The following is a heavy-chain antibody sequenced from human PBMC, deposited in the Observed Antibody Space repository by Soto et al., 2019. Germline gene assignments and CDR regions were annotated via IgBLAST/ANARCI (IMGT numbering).Heavy chain of an antibody. D-gene: IGHD2-2*01. CDR2: ISYDGSNK. CDR1: GFTFTSYG. CDR3: ARAGYCSSTSCYYDFDY. Sequence: GGSLRLSCAASGFTFTSYGMHWVRQAPGKGLEWVAVISYDGSNKYYADSVKGRFTISRDNSKNTLYLQMNSLRAEDMAVYYCARAGYCSSTSCYYDFDYWGQGTLVTVSS. V-gene: IGHV3-30*03. J-gene: IGHJ4*02.